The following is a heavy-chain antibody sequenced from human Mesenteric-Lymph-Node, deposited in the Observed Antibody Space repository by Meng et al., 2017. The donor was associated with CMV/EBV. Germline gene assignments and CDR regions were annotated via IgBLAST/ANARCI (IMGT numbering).Heavy chain of an antibody. CDR1: AVSLSTSGVG. Sequence: SAVSLSTSGVGVGWIHQPPRKALGWLALISWDDDTRSTPSLQSRLTITKDTSNTPVVLTMTNMEPVDTATYYCAHGIWSSSWCLFDYWGQGTLVTVSS. D-gene: IGHD6-13*01. J-gene: IGHJ4*02. CDR3: AHGIWSSSWCLFDY. CDR2: ISWDDDT. V-gene: IGHV2-5*02.